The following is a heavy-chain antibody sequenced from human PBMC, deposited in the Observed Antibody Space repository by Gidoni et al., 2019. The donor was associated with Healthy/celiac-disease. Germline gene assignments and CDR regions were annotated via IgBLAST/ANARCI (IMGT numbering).Heavy chain of an antibody. CDR2: INHSGST. J-gene: IGHJ2*01. CDR1: GGSFSGSY. V-gene: IGHV4-34*01. Sequence: QVQLQQWGAGLFNPSATLSLTCAVYGGSFSGSYWSWIRQPPGKGLEWIGEINHSGSTNYNPSLKSRVTISVDTSKNQFSLKLSSVTAADTAVYYCARGAFQRWLQLQINWYFDLWGRGTLVTVSS. D-gene: IGHD5-12*01. CDR3: ARGAFQRWLQLQINWYFDL.